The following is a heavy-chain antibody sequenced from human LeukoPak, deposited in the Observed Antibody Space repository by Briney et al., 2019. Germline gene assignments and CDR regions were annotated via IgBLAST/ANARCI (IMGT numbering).Heavy chain of an antibody. J-gene: IGHJ4*02. CDR2: FDPEDGET. CDR1: GYTLTELS. CDR3: ATGLVSKLSVDY. Sequence: ASVKVSCKVSGYTLTELSMHWVRQAPGKGLEWMGGFDPEDGETIYAQKFQGRVTMTEDTPTDTAYMELSSLRSEDTAVYYCATGLVSKLSVDYWGQGTLVTVSS. D-gene: IGHD3-16*02. V-gene: IGHV1-24*01.